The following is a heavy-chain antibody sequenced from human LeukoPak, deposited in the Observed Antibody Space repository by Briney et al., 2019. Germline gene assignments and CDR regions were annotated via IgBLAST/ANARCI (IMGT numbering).Heavy chain of an antibody. Sequence: KAGGSLRLSCAASGFTFSSYSMNWVRQAPGKGLEWVSSISSSSYIYYADSVKGRFTISRDNAKNSLYLQMNSLRAEDTAVYYCARSISSGYYYYYYGMDVWGQGTAVTVSS. CDR1: GFTFSSYS. J-gene: IGHJ6*02. CDR3: ARSISSGYYYYYYGMDV. D-gene: IGHD3-22*01. CDR2: ISSSSYI. V-gene: IGHV3-21*01.